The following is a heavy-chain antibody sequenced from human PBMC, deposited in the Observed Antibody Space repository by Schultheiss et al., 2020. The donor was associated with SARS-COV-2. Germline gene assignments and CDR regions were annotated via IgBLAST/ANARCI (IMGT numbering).Heavy chain of an antibody. CDR2: IYSGGST. V-gene: IGHV3-53*01. CDR3: AKELIAAAGIYFDY. J-gene: IGHJ4*02. Sequence: GGSLRLSCAASGFTVSSNYMSWVRQAPGKGLEWVSVIYSGGSTYYADSVKGRFTISRDNSKNTLYLQMNSLRAEDTAMYYCAKELIAAAGIYFDYWGQGTLVTVSS. D-gene: IGHD6-13*01. CDR1: GFTVSSNY.